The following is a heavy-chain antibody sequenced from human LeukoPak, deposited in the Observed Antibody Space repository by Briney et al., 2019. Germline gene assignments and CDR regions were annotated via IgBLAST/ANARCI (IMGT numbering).Heavy chain of an antibody. CDR1: GFTFDDYA. J-gene: IGHJ4*02. CDR3: ATVVRYFGPDY. D-gene: IGHD3-9*01. CDR2: IGWNSGSI. V-gene: IGHV3-9*01. Sequence: GGSLTLSCAASGFTFDDYAMHWVRQAPGKGLEWVSGIGWNSGSIGYADSVKGRFTISRDNAKNSLYLQMNSLRAEDTAVYDCATVVRYFGPDYWGQGTPVTFSS.